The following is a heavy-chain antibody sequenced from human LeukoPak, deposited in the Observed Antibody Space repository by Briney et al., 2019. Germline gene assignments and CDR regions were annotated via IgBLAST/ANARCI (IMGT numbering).Heavy chain of an antibody. CDR1: GGSFSGYY. CDR2: INHSGST. V-gene: IGHV4-34*01. CDR3: ARGHRYGLNWFDP. J-gene: IGHJ5*02. D-gene: IGHD5-24*01. Sequence: SETLSLTCAVYGGSFSGYYWSWIRQPPGKGLEWIGEINHSGSTNHNPSLKSRVTISVDTSKNQFSLKLSSVTAADTAVYYCARGHRYGLNWFDPWGQGTLVTVSS.